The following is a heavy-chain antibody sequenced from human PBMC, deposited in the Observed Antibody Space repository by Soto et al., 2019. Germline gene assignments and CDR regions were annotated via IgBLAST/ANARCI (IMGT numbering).Heavy chain of an antibody. V-gene: IGHV3-30-3*01. CDR2: ISYDGSNK. J-gene: IGHJ6*02. Sequence: QLVESGGGVVQPGRSLRLSCAASGFIFSNYAMHWVRQAPGKGLEWVAVISYDGSNKYYADSVKGRFTISRDNSKNTLHLQMNSLRTEDTAVYYCAKDLQIWLHYYGMDVWGQGTTVTVSS. D-gene: IGHD5-18*01. CDR3: AKDLQIWLHYYGMDV. CDR1: GFIFSNYA.